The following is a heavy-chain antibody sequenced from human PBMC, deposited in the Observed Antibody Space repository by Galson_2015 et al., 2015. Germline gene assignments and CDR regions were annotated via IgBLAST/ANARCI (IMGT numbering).Heavy chain of an antibody. D-gene: IGHD3-3*01. CDR1: GSTFSSYS. J-gene: IGHJ4*02. CDR3: ARVSQDYDFWSGYYTLGGYFDY. Sequence: SLRLSCAASGSTFSSYSINWVRQASGKGLEWVGRIRSKANSYATAYAASVKGRFTISRDDSKNTAYLQMNSLKTEDTAVYYCARVSQDYDFWSGYYTLGGYFDYWGQGTLVTVSS. V-gene: IGHV3-73*01. CDR2: IRSKANSYAT.